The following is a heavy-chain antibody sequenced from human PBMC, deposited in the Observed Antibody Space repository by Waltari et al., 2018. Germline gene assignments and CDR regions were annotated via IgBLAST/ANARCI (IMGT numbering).Heavy chain of an antibody. J-gene: IGHJ3*02. CDR3: ARDYYEIGGFYSLHASDI. Sequence: EVQLVESGGGLVQPGGSLRLSCAVPGFTFREYDMNWVRQAPGKGLEWVAYISKMGFTIRYGESVEGRFTISRDNAKNSLYLQMNDLRAEDTAVYYCARDYYEIGGFYSLHASDIWGQGTRVIVSS. CDR1: GFTFREYD. CDR2: ISKMGFTI. V-gene: IGHV3-48*03. D-gene: IGHD3-22*01.